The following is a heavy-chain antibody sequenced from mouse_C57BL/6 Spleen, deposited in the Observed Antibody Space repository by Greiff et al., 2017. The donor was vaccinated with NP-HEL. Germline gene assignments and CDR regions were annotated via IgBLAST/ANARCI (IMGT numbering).Heavy chain of an antibody. CDR2: ISDGGSYT. V-gene: IGHV5-4*01. Sequence: EVKLVESGGGLVKPGGSLKLSCAASGFTFSSYAMSWVRQTPEKRLEWVATISDGGSYTYYPDNVKGRFTISRDNAKNNLYLQMSHLKSEDTAMYYCAREIYYGSSYLDYWGQGTTLTVSS. D-gene: IGHD1-1*01. CDR3: AREIYYGSSYLDY. CDR1: GFTFSSYA. J-gene: IGHJ2*01.